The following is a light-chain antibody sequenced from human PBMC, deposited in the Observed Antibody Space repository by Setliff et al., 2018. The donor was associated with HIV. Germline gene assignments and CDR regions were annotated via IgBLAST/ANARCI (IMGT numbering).Light chain of an antibody. J-gene: IGLJ1*01. V-gene: IGLV2-11*01. CDR1: SNDVGAYDY. CDR2: DVS. Sequence: QSVLTQPRSVSGSRGQSVILSCTGASNDVGAYDYVSWYQQHPGKTPKLIIYDVSKRPSGVPARFSGFKSGNTASLTIFGLQPEDEADYYCSSYTSSNTPYVFGTGTKV. CDR3: SSYTSSNTPYV.